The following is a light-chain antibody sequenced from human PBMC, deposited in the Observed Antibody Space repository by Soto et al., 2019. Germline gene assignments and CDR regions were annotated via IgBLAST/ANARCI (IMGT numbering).Light chain of an antibody. Sequence: EIVLTQSPATLSLSPGERATLSCRASQSVSSYLAWYQQKPGQAPRLLLNGASNRATGIPDRFSGSGSGTDFTLTISSLEPEDFAVYYCQQRSNWPPSITFGQGTRLEIK. CDR3: QQRSNWPPSIT. CDR1: QSVSSY. CDR2: GAS. V-gene: IGKV3-11*01. J-gene: IGKJ5*01.